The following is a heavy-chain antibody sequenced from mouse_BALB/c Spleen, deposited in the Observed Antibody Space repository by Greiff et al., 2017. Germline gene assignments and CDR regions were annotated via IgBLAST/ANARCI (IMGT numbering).Heavy chain of an antibody. D-gene: IGHD2-4*01. Sequence: VQLQQSGPELVKPGASVKISCKASGYSFTGYIMNWVKQSHGKSLEWIGRINPYNGDTFYNQKFKGKATLTVDNSSSTAHMGLLSLASEDSAVYYCERDYECAWIAYWGQGTLVTVSA. CDR3: ERDYECAWIAY. CDR1: GYSFTGYI. V-gene: IGHV1-20*02. J-gene: IGHJ3*01. CDR2: INPYNGDT.